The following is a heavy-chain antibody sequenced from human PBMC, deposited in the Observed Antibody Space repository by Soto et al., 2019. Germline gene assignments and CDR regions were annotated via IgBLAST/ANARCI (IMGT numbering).Heavy chain of an antibody. CDR1: GYTFTSYG. CDR3: ARDYYDSSGYYYRPHDAFDI. CDR2: IIPIFGTA. V-gene: IGHV1-69*13. D-gene: IGHD3-22*01. J-gene: IGHJ3*02. Sequence: SVKVSCKASGYTFTSYGISWVRQAPGQGLEWMGGIIPIFGTANYAQKFQGRVTMTADASTSTAYMELSSLRSEDTAVYYCARDYYDSSGYYYRPHDAFDIWGQGTMVTVS.